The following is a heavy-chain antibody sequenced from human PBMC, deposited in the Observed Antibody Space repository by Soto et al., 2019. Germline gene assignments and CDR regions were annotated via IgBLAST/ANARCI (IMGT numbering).Heavy chain of an antibody. CDR1: GFTFSSYS. Sequence: EVQLVESGGGLVQPGGSLRLSCAASGFTFSSYSMNWVRQAPGKGLEWVSYISSSSSTIYYADSVKGRFTISRDNAKNSLYLQMNSLRDEDTAVYYCARGGRYFDSLSEATLSFDYWGQGTLVTVSS. J-gene: IGHJ4*02. D-gene: IGHD3-9*01. V-gene: IGHV3-48*02. CDR3: ARGGRYFDSLSEATLSFDY. CDR2: ISSSSSTI.